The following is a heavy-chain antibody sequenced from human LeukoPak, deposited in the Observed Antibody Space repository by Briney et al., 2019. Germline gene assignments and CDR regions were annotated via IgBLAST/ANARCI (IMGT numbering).Heavy chain of an antibody. CDR3: ATIAPGDLFDS. Sequence: ASVKVSCKVSGSTLTEFSIHWVRQAPGKGLEWMGGLVPEDDETIYAQSFQGRVTVTEDTSTDTAYMELSSLRSEDTAMYYCATIAPGDLFDSWGQGTLVTVSS. V-gene: IGHV1-24*01. J-gene: IGHJ4*02. D-gene: IGHD7-27*01. CDR1: GSTLTEFS. CDR2: LVPEDDET.